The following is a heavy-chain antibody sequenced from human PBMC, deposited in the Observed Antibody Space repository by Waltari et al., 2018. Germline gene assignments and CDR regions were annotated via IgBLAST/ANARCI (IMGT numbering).Heavy chain of an antibody. V-gene: IGHV4-34*01. D-gene: IGHD6-19*01. J-gene: IGHJ6*02. CDR2: INHSGST. CDR3: VRGGKQWLYPRGMDV. CDR1: GGSFSGYY. Sequence: QVQLQQWGAGLLKPSETLSLTCAVYGGSFSGYYWSWIRQPPGKGLEWIGEINHSGSTNYNPSLKSRGTISVDTSKNQFSLKLSSVTAADTAVYYCVRGGKQWLYPRGMDVWGQGTTVTVSS.